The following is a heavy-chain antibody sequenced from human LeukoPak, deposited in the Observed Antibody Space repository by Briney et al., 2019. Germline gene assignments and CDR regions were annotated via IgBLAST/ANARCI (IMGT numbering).Heavy chain of an antibody. J-gene: IGHJ6*03. CDR2: IYHSGST. CDR3: ARGRVGATQQYYMDV. CDR1: GGSISSGGYS. D-gene: IGHD1-26*01. Sequence: SETLPLTCAVSGGSISSGGYSWSWIRQPPGKGLEWIGYIYHSGSTYYNPSLKSRVTISVDRSKNQFSLKLSSVTAADTAVYYCARGRVGATQQYYMDVWGKGTTVTVSS. V-gene: IGHV4-30-2*01.